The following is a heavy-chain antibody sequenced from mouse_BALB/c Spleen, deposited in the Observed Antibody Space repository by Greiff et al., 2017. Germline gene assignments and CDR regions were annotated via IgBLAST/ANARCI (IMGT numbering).Heavy chain of an antibody. D-gene: IGHD2-1*01. J-gene: IGHJ4*01. Sequence: EVKLQESGGGLVQPGGSLKLSCAASGFDFSRYWMSWVRQAPGKGLEWIGEINPDSSTINYTPSLKDKFIISRDNAKNTLYLQMSKVRSEDTALYYCASLYGNYLYAMDYWGQGTSVTVSS. CDR2: INPDSSTI. V-gene: IGHV4-1*02. CDR1: GFDFSRYW. CDR3: ASLYGNYLYAMDY.